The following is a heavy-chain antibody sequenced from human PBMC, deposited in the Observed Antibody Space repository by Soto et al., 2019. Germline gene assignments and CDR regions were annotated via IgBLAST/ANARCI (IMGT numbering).Heavy chain of an antibody. CDR1: GDSVSSNSAA. V-gene: IGHV6-1*01. D-gene: IGHD3-22*01. J-gene: IGHJ3*02. CDR3: ARDHGRGGHYYDSSGYEAFDI. Sequence: SQTLSLTCAISGDSVSSNSAAWNWIRQSPSRALEWLGRTYSRPKWYTDSAVRVKSRITINPGTSKNQLSLQLSSVTPEGTAVCCCARDHGRGGHYYDSSGYEAFDIWGQGTMVAV. CDR2: TYSRPKWYT.